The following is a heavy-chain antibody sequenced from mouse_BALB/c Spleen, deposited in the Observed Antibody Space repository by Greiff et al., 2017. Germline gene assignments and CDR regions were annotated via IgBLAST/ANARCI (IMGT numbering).Heavy chain of an antibody. D-gene: IGHD1-1*01. CDR3: ARNYGSSYGYYFDY. Sequence: EVKLMESGGGLVKPGGSLKLSCAASGFTFSSYAMSWVRQTPEKRLEWVATISSGGSYTYYPDSVKGRFTISRDNAKNTLYLQMSSLRSEDTAMYYCARNYGSSYGYYFDYWGQGTTLTVSS. CDR1: GFTFSSYA. J-gene: IGHJ2*01. V-gene: IGHV5-9-3*01. CDR2: ISSGGSYT.